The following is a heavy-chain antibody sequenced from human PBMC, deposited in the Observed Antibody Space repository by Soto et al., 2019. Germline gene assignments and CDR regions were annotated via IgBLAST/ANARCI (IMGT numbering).Heavy chain of an antibody. D-gene: IGHD1-1*01. CDR1: GDSVSSNSAG. V-gene: IGHV6-1*01. CDR2: TYYRSKWYF. Sequence: QVQLQLSGPGLVTPSQTLSLTCAISGDSVSSNSAGWNWIRKTPSTGLEWLGRTYYRSKWYFNYAISVESRITINPDTSKNQFALQLSSVTPDDTAVYYCARGSWDDVSGHYSMDVWGKGTTVTVSS. CDR3: ARGSWDDVSGHYSMDV. J-gene: IGHJ6*03.